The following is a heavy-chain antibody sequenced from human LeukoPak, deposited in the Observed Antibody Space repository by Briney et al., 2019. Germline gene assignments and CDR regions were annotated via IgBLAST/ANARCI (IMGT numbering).Heavy chain of an antibody. CDR1: GYTFTGYY. J-gene: IGHJ4*02. Sequence: ASVRVSCKASGYTFTGYYMHWVRQAPGQGLEWMGWINPNSGGTNYAQKFQGRVTITADESTSTAYMELSSLRSEDTAVYHCARKEWVPYYFDYWGQGALVTVSS. V-gene: IGHV1-2*02. CDR3: ARKEWVPYYFDY. D-gene: IGHD3-3*01. CDR2: INPNSGGT.